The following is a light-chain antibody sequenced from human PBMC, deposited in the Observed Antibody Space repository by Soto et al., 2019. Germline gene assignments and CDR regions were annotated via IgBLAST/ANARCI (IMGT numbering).Light chain of an antibody. CDR2: SNN. V-gene: IGLV1-44*01. CDR1: SSNTGSNT. Sequence: QSVLTQPPSASGTPGQRVSISCSGSSSNTGSNTVIWYQQLPGTAPKLLIYSNNQRPPGVPDRFSGSKSGTSASLAISGLQSEDEAAYYCAAWDDSLNGPLYVFGTGTKLTVL. J-gene: IGLJ1*01. CDR3: AAWDDSLNGPLYV.